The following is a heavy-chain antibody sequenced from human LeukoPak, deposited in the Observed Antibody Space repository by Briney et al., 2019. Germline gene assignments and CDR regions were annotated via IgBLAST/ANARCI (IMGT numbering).Heavy chain of an antibody. V-gene: IGHV1-46*01. J-gene: IGHJ6*03. CDR1: GCTFTGYY. D-gene: IGHD3-16*01. Sequence: ASVKVSCKASGCTFTGYYIHWVRQAPGQGLEWMGIINPSGGSTSYAQKFQGRVTMTRDTSTSTVYMELSSLRSEDTAVYYCARGGPSSGGGYYYYYMDVWGKGTTVTISS. CDR2: INPSGGST. CDR3: ARGGPSSGGGYYYYYMDV.